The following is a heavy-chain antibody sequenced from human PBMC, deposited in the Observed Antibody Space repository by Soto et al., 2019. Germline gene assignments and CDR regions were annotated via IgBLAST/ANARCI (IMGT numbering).Heavy chain of an antibody. Sequence: QVQLVQSGAEVKKPGASVKVSCKASGYTFTSYGISWVRQAPGQGLEWMGWISAYNGNTKYAQKPKGRVTMTTDTSTSTAYMEVRSLRSDDTDVYYCARDLAVGLVDYWGPGTLVTVSS. CDR3: ARDLAVGLVDY. J-gene: IGHJ4*02. CDR1: GYTFTSYG. V-gene: IGHV1-18*01. CDR2: ISAYNGNT. D-gene: IGHD6-19*01.